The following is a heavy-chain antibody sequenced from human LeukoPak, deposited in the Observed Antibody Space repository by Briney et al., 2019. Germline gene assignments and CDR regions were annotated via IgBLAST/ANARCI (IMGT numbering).Heavy chain of an antibody. V-gene: IGHV4-59*08. CDR2: VYYSGST. CDR1: GGSISNDY. CDR3: ARRRSGYSHFDY. Sequence: SETLSLTCTVSGGSISNDYWNWVRQPPGKGLEWIGYVYYSGSTDYNPSLKSRVTISVDTSKNQFSLKLSSVTAADTAVYYCARRRSGYSHFDYWGQGTLVTVSS. D-gene: IGHD3-10*01. J-gene: IGHJ4*02.